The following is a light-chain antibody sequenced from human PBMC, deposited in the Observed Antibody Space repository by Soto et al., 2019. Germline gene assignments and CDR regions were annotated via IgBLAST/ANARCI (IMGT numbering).Light chain of an antibody. V-gene: IGLV2-14*01. Sequence: QPVLTQPASVSGSPGQSITISCTGTSSDVGGYKHVSWYQHHPGKAPKLMIYEVSNRPSGVSDRFSGSKSGYSASLTISGLQADDEADYYCNSQSSNGIRVFGTGTKLTVL. CDR3: NSQSSNGIRV. CDR2: EVS. J-gene: IGLJ1*01. CDR1: SSDVGGYKH.